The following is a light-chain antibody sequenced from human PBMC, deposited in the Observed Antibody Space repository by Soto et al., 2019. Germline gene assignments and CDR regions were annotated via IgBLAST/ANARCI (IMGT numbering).Light chain of an antibody. V-gene: IGLV2-14*01. CDR2: EVS. CDR1: SSDVGAYNF. CDR3: SSYINTIPVL. J-gene: IGLJ2*01. Sequence: QSALTQPASVSGSPGQSITISCTGTSSDVGAYNFVSWYQQHPGKAPKLMIYEVSSRPSGISNRFSGSKSGNTASLTISGLQAEDEADYYCSSYINTIPVLFGGGTKLTVL.